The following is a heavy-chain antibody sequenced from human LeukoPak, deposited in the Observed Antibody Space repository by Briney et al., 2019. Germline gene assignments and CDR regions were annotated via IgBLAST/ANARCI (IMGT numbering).Heavy chain of an antibody. CDR1: GFTFSSYS. J-gene: IGHJ6*03. CDR3: AREAAAGQYYYYYMDV. D-gene: IGHD6-13*01. V-gene: IGHV3-21*01. Sequence: GGSLRLSCAASGFTFSSYSMNWVRQAPGKGLEWVSSISSSSSYIYYADSVKGRFTISRDNAKNSLYLQMNSLRAEDTAVYYCAREAAAGQYYYYYMDVWGKGTTVTVSS. CDR2: ISSSSSYI.